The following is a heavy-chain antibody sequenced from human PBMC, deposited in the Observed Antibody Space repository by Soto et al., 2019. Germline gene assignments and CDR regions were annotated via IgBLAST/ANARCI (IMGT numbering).Heavy chain of an antibody. CDR1: GGSFSGYY. Sequence: SETLSLTCAGSGGSFSGYYWSWIRQPPGKGLEWIGEINHSGSTNYNPSLKRRVTISVDTSKNQFSLKLSSVTAADTAVYYCARSVTSIAASLTYDYWGQGTLVTVS. CDR3: ARSVTSIAASLTYDY. CDR2: INHSGST. V-gene: IGHV4-34*01. J-gene: IGHJ4*02. D-gene: IGHD6-6*01.